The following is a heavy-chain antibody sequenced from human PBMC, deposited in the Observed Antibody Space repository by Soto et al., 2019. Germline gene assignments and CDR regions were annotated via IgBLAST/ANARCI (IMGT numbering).Heavy chain of an antibody. V-gene: IGHV1-69*08. CDR1: GDIFNRYT. D-gene: IGHD2-15*01. CDR2: IIPVLGAP. Sequence: QVQLVQSGAEVKKPGSSVRVACRASGDIFNRYTITWVRQVPGQGLQWMGRIIPVLGAPNYAQRFRGRVTISADKSTTSVYMDLSSLTSEDTAVYYCAWAEGGGGSWHASWGQGTLVTVSS. CDR3: AWAEGGGGSWHAS. J-gene: IGHJ5*02.